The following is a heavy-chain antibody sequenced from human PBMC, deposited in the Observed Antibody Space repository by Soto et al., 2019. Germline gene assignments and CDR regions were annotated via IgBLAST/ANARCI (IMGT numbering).Heavy chain of an antibody. J-gene: IGHJ3*02. D-gene: IGHD3-22*01. CDR2: IYYSGST. CDR3: ARDCYYDSSGSDDAFDI. V-gene: IGHV4-30-4*01. Sequence: SETLSLTCTVSGASISSGDYYWSWIRQPPGKGLEWIGYIYYSGSTYYNPSLKSRVTISVDTSKNHFSLKLSSVTAADTAVYYCARDCYYDSSGSDDAFDIWGQGTMVTVSS. CDR1: GASISSGDYY.